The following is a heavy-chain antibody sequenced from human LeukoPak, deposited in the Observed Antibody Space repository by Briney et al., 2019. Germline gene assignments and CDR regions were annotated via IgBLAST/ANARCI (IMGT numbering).Heavy chain of an antibody. CDR3: ARGRYSSSPFDP. V-gene: IGHV3-33*01. D-gene: IGHD6-13*01. CDR1: GFTFSSYG. J-gene: IGHJ5*02. CDR2: IWYDGSNK. Sequence: GGSLRLSCAASGFTFSSYGMHWVRQAPGKGLEWVAVIWYDGSNKYYADSVKGRFTISRDNSKNTPYLQMNSLRAEDTAVYYCARGRYSSSPFDPWGQGTLVTVSS.